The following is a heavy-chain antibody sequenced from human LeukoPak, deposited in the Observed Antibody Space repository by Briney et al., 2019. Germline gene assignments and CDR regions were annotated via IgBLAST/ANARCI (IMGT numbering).Heavy chain of an antibody. CDR3: AKGCECRSGLSSWFDP. CDR1: GFTFSNYA. Sequence: GGSLRLSCSASGFTFSNYAMSWVRQAPGKGLEWVSGLSGNGDGEFYADSVEGRFTISSDISNNIWYLQMNSLRAEDTAVYYCAKGCECRSGLSSWFDPRGQGTLVAVSS. V-gene: IGHV3-23*01. CDR2: LSGNGDGE. J-gene: IGHJ5*02. D-gene: IGHD1-14*01.